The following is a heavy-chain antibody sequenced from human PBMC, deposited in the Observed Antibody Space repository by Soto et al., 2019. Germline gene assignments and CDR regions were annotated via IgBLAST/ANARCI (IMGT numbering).Heavy chain of an antibody. J-gene: IGHJ4*02. CDR3: ARSNWYSEY. V-gene: IGHV4-59*11. D-gene: IGHD7-27*01. CDR2: IYYTGST. Sequence: QVQLQESGPGLVKPSETLSLTCTVSGGSMNNHYWSWIRQPPGKGLEWIGYIYYTGSTNYNPSLKSRVTISVDTSKNQFSLNLTSLTAADTAIYYCARSNWYSEYWGQGTLVTVSS. CDR1: GGSMNNHY.